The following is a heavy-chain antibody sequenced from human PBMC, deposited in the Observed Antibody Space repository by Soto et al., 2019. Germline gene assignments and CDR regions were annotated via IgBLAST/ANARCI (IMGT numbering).Heavy chain of an antibody. CDR3: ARDSVCGGDCYSLGGMDV. Sequence: QVQLVESGGGVVQPGRSLRLSCAASGFTFSSYAMHWVRQAPGKGLEWVAVISYDGSNKYYADSVKGRFTISRDNSKNTLYLQMNSLRAEDTAVYYCARDSVCGGDCYSLGGMDVWGQGTTVTVSS. CDR2: ISYDGSNK. CDR1: GFTFSSYA. D-gene: IGHD2-21*02. V-gene: IGHV3-30-3*01. J-gene: IGHJ6*02.